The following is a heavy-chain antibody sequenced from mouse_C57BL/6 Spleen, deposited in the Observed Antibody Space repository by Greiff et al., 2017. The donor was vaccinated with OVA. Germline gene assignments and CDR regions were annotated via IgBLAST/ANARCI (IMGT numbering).Heavy chain of an antibody. V-gene: IGHV5-9-1*02. CDR3: TRDHGLYGHDEDYAMDC. CDR1: GFTFSSYA. D-gene: IGHD2-2*01. J-gene: IGHJ4*01. Sequence: EVQRVQSGEGLVKPGGSLKLSCAASGFTFSSYAMSWVRQTPEKRLEWVAYISSGGDYIYYADTVKGRFTISRDNARNTLYLQMSSLQSEDTAMYYGTRDHGLYGHDEDYAMDCWGQGTSVTVSS. CDR2: ISSGGDYI.